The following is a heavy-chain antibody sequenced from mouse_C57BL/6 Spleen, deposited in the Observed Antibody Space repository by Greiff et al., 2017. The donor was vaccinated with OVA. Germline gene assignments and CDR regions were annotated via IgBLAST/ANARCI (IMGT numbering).Heavy chain of an antibody. D-gene: IGHD2-5*01. CDR1: GYTFTSYW. V-gene: IGHV1-69*01. Sequence: QVQLQQPGAELVMPGASVKLSCKASGYTFTSYWMHWVKQRPGQGLEWIGEIDPSDSYTNYNQKFKGKSTLTVDKSSSTAYMQLSSLTSEDSAVYYCARSGSNYAYWGQGTLVTVSA. CDR2: IDPSDSYT. CDR3: ARSGSNYAY. J-gene: IGHJ3*01.